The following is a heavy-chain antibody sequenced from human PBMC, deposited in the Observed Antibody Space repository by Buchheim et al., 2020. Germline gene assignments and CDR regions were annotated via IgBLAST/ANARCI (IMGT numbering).Heavy chain of an antibody. Sequence: VQLLESGGGLVQPGGSLRLSCAASGFTFSSYAMSWVRQAPGKGLEWVAVISYDGSNKYYADSVKGRFTISRDNSKNTLYLQMNSLRAEDTAVYYCAKAGYYDSSGYYPWAEYFQHWGQGTL. D-gene: IGHD3-22*01. V-gene: IGHV3-30*18. J-gene: IGHJ1*01. CDR3: AKAGYYDSSGYYPWAEYFQH. CDR1: GFTFSSYA. CDR2: ISYDGSNK.